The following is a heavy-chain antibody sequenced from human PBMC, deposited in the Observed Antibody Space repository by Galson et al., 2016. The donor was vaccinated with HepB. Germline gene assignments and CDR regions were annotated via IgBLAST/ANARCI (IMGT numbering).Heavy chain of an antibody. CDR1: GFTFSTYA. CDR2: ISGSGGST. CDR3: VRGGRVQPTVDDYYYYHGMDV. Sequence: SLRLSCAASGFTFSTYAMSWVRQAPGKGLEWVSGISGSGGSTHYADSVKGRFNISRDNSKNTVYLQMNSLRVEDMAVYYCVRGGRVQPTVDDYYYYHGMDVWSQGTTVTGSS. V-gene: IGHV3-23*01. J-gene: IGHJ6*02. D-gene: IGHD4-11*01.